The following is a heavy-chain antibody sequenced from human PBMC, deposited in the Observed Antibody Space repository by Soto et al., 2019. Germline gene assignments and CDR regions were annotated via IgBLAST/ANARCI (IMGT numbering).Heavy chain of an antibody. CDR2: IKQDGSEI. CDR1: GFPFGSYW. Sequence: GGSLRLSCAASGFPFGSYWMNWVRQIPGKGLEWVANIKQDGSEIYSVDSVKGRFTVSRDNTRNSLDLQMNSLRVDDTAVYYCARGHDSNWDHCFDYWGQGALVTVSS. CDR3: ARGHDSNWDHCFDY. J-gene: IGHJ4*02. D-gene: IGHD1-26*01. V-gene: IGHV3-7*05.